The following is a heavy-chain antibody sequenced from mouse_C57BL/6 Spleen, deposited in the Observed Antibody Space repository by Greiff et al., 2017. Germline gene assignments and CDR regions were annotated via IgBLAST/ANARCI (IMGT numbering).Heavy chain of an antibody. CDR3: ARITTDGDYAMDY. Sequence: VKLMESGPGLVQPSQSLSITCTVSGFSLTSYGVHWVRQSPGKGLEWLGVIWSGGSTDYNAAFISRLSISKNNSKSQVFFKMNSLQADDTAIYYCARITTDGDYAMDYCGQGTSVTVSS. CDR2: IWSGGST. J-gene: IGHJ4*01. V-gene: IGHV2-2*01. D-gene: IGHD1-1*01. CDR1: GFSLTSYG.